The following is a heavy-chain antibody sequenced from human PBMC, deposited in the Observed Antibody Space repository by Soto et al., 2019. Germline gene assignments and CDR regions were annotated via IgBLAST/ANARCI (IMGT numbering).Heavy chain of an antibody. Sequence: SETLSLTCTVCGGSISSYYWSWIRQPPGKGLEWIGYIYYSGSTNYNPSLKSRVTISVDTSKNQFSLKLSSVTAADTAVYYCARDSYDSSGYYYGYYYGMDVWGQGTTVTVSS. CDR2: IYYSGST. CDR3: ARDSYDSSGYYYGYYYGMDV. CDR1: GGSISSYY. D-gene: IGHD3-22*01. J-gene: IGHJ6*02. V-gene: IGHV4-59*01.